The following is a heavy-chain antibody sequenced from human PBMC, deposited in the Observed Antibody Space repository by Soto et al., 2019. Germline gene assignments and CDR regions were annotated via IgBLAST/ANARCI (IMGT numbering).Heavy chain of an antibody. D-gene: IGHD3-22*01. Sequence: PGGSLRLSCAASGFTFSSYAMSWVRQAPGKGLEWVSAISGSGGSTYYADSVKGRFTISRDNSKNTLYPQMNSLRAEDTAVYYCAKGLPGITMIVVVISAFDIWGQGTMVTVSS. CDR2: ISGSGGST. CDR3: AKGLPGITMIVVVISAFDI. J-gene: IGHJ3*02. V-gene: IGHV3-23*01. CDR1: GFTFSSYA.